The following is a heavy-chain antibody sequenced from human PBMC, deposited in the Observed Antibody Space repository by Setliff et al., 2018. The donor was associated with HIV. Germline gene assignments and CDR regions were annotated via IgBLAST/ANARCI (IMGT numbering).Heavy chain of an antibody. Sequence: SETLSLTCIVSGASIRSYYWAWIRQSPGRGLQYLGHLYYSGSTNYNPSLKSRITMSMDTSKNQFSLQLSSVTAADTAVYYCARSNPGITAGLLAYWGPGTLVTVSS. D-gene: IGHD6-13*01. CDR3: ARSNPGITAGLLAY. CDR1: GASIRSYY. CDR2: LYYSGST. J-gene: IGHJ4*02. V-gene: IGHV4-59*01.